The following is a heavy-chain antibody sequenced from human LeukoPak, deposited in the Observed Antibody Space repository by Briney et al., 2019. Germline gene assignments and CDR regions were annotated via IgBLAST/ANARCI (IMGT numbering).Heavy chain of an antibody. CDR1: DDSISNYF. V-gene: IGHV4-59*12. CDR2: IYYSGRT. CDR3: VRGGTYYLPY. D-gene: IGHD1-26*01. J-gene: IGHJ4*02. Sequence: SETLSLTCTVSDDSISNYFWSWIRQPPGKGLEWIGYIYYSGRTNYNPSLKSRVTMSVDTSKNQLSLRLNSVTAADTAIYYCVRGGTYYLPYWGQGILVTVSS.